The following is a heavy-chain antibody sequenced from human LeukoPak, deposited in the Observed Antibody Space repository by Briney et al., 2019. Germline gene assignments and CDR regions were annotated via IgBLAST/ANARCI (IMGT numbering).Heavy chain of an antibody. V-gene: IGHV3-30*18. CDR1: KFTFSTYD. D-gene: IGHD3-22*01. Sequence: PGRSLRLSCAASKFTFSTYDMHWVRQAPGKGLERVAVISYDGSSKYYADSVKGRFTISRDNSKNTLYVQMNSLRTEDTAIYYCAKGPDSSGYYSLDYWGQGTLVTVSS. CDR3: AKGPDSSGYYSLDY. J-gene: IGHJ4*02. CDR2: ISYDGSSK.